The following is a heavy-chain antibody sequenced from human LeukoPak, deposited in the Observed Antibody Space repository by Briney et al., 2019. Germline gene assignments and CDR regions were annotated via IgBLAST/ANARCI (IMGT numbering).Heavy chain of an antibody. D-gene: IGHD6-6*01. Sequence: ASVKVSCKASGYTFTTYGITWVRQAPGQGLEWTGWISTSNGNTNYAPKLQGRVTMTRDTSISTAYMELSRLRSDDTAVYYCAKWKYSNSGIDDYWGQGTLVTVSS. V-gene: IGHV1-18*01. CDR3: AKWKYSNSGIDDY. CDR2: ISTSNGNT. CDR1: GYTFTTYG. J-gene: IGHJ4*02.